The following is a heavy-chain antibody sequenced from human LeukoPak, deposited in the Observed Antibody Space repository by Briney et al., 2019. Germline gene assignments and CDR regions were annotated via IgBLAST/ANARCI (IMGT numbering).Heavy chain of an antibody. Sequence: GGSLRLSCAASGFTFDDYGMSWVRQAPGKGLEWVSGINWNGGSTGYADSVKGRFTISRDNAKNSLYLQMNSLRAEDTALYYCARVLGYSSSWYHYYMDVWGKGTTVTVSS. D-gene: IGHD6-13*01. J-gene: IGHJ6*03. CDR2: INWNGGST. V-gene: IGHV3-20*04. CDR3: ARVLGYSSSWYHYYMDV. CDR1: GFTFDDYG.